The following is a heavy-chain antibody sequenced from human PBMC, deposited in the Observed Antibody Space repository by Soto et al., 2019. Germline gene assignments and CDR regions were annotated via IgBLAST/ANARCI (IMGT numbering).Heavy chain of an antibody. V-gene: IGHV1-3*05. D-gene: IGHD2-21*02. CDR3: ARSIVVVTALDY. CDR2: INAGNGNT. J-gene: IGHJ4*02. CDR1: GYTFTSYA. Sequence: QVQLVQSGAEEKKPGASVKVSCKASGYTFTSYAMHWVRQAPGQRLEWMGWINAGNGNTKYSQKFQGRATITRDTSASTADMELRSLRSEDTAGYSSARSIVVVTALDYWGQGTLVTVSS.